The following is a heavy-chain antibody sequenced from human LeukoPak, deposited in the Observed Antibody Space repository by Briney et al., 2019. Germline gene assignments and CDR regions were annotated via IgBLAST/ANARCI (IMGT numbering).Heavy chain of an antibody. Sequence: GGSLRLSCAASGFTFSSYSMNWVRQAPGKGLEWVSYISSSSSTIYYADSVKGRFTISRDNAKNSLYLQMNSLRAEDTAVYYCAIDLGVYCGGDCPLDYWGQGTLVTVSS. CDR3: AIDLGVYCGGDCPLDY. J-gene: IGHJ4*02. V-gene: IGHV3-48*01. CDR1: GFTFSSYS. CDR2: ISSSSSTI. D-gene: IGHD2-21*02.